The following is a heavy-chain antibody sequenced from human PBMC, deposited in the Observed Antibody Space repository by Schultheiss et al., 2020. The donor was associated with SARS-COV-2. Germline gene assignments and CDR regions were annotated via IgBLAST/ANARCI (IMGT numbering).Heavy chain of an antibody. CDR2: IYYSGST. CDR1: GGSISSGGYY. J-gene: IGHJ6*02. Sequence: SETLSLTCTVSGGSISSGGYYWSWIRQPPGKGLEWIGYIYYSGSTYYNPSLKSRVTISVDTSKNQFSLQLNSVTPEDTAVYYCARSAAPAGMDVWGQGTTVTVSS. CDR3: ARSAAPAGMDV. V-gene: IGHV4-31*03. D-gene: IGHD6-13*01.